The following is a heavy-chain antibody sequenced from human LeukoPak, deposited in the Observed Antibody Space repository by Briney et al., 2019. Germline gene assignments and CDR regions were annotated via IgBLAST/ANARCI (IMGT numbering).Heavy chain of an antibody. CDR2: INHSGST. J-gene: IGHJ6*03. V-gene: IGHV4-39*07. D-gene: IGHD4-17*01. Sequence: SETLSLTCTVSGGSISSGGYYWSWIRQPPGKGLEWIGEINHSGSTNYNPSLKSRVTLSVDTSKNQFSLKLSSVTAADTAVYYCARRRRALRPSYYYYYMDVWGKGTTVTVSS. CDR3: ARRRRALRPSYYYYYMDV. CDR1: GGSISSGGYY.